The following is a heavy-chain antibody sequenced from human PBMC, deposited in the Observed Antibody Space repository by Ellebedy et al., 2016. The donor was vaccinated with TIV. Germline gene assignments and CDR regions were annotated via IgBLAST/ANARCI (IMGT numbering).Heavy chain of an antibody. J-gene: IGHJ6*02. CDR3: ARDIDGSGSYYPKKYYYYGMDV. CDR1: GYTFTSYY. V-gene: IGHV1-46*01. D-gene: IGHD3-10*01. Sequence: ASVKVSCXASGYTFTSYYMHWVRQAPGQGLEWMGIINPSGGSTSYAQKFQGRVTMTRDTSTSTVYMELSSLRSEDTAVYYCARDIDGSGSYYPKKYYYYGMDVWGQGATVTVSS. CDR2: INPSGGST.